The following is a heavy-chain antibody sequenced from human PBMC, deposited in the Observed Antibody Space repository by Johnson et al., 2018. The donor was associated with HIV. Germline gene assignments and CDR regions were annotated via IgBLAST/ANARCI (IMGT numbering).Heavy chain of an antibody. V-gene: IGHV3-30*04. CDR3: ARPITMIVVVTHDAFDI. Sequence: VQLVESGGGLVQPGGSLRLSCAASGFTFSSYAMHWVRQAPGKGLEWVAVISYDGSNKYYADSVKGRFTISRDNSKNTLYLQMNSLRAEDTAVYYCARPITMIVVVTHDAFDIWGQGTMVTVSS. CDR2: ISYDGSNK. J-gene: IGHJ3*02. D-gene: IGHD3-22*01. CDR1: GFTFSSYA.